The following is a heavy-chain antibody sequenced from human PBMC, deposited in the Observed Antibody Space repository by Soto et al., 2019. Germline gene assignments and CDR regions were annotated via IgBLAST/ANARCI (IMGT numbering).Heavy chain of an antibody. J-gene: IGHJ6*02. CDR1: GFTFSSYS. V-gene: IGHV3-21*01. CDR2: ISSIRSYI. Sequence: GSLRLSCASSGFTFSSYSMNWVRQAPGKGREWVASISSIRSYIYYADSGKGRFTISRDNAKNSQYLQMNRLTADNTAVYYCARDFSSSWYHYSSYGMEVWGQGTTGNVSS. CDR3: ARDFSSSWYHYSSYGMEV. D-gene: IGHD6-13*01.